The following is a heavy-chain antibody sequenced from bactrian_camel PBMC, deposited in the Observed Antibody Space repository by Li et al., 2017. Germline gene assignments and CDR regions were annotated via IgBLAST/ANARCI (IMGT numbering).Heavy chain of an antibody. CDR1: GSYKRGSMC. CDR3: ANSDFRY. V-gene: IGHV3S1*01. J-gene: IGHJ6*01. CDR2: IDSDTVTT. Sequence: VQLVESGGVSVQAGGSLRLSCTVNGSYKRGSMCMGWFRHIPGKEREGVAAIDSDTVTTNYADSVKGRFTISRDNAKNTLYLQIFSLKTEDTAVYYCANSDFRYWGQGTQVTVSS.